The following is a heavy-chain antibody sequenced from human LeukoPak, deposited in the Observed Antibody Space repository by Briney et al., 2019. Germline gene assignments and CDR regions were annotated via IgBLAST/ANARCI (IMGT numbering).Heavy chain of an antibody. J-gene: IGHJ4*02. CDR3: ASGHYSSSWLFDY. CDR2: INPSGGST. CDR1: GYTFTRYY. Sequence: ASMQIHWQASGYTFTRYYMKWVRQAPEQGIEWMGIINPSGGSTSYAQKFQGRVTMTRDTSTSTVYMELSSLRSEDTAVYYCASGHYSSSWLFDYWGQGTLVTVSS. V-gene: IGHV1-46*01. D-gene: IGHD6-13*01.